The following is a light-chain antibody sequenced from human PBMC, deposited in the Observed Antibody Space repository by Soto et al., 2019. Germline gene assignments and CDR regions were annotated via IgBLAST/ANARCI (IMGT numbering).Light chain of an antibody. CDR2: KAS. V-gene: IGKV1-5*03. Sequence: DIQMTQSPSTLSASVGDRVTITCRASQRIRSALAWYQHKPGIAPKILIYKASTLQSGVPSRFSGSGFGTEFTLTIRSLQADDFATYYWQQYHDYPLTFGGGTKVEI. J-gene: IGKJ4*01. CDR3: QQYHDYPLT. CDR1: QRIRSA.